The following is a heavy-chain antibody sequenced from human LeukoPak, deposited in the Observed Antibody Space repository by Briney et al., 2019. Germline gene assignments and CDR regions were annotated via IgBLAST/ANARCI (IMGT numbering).Heavy chain of an antibody. Sequence: PGGSLRHSCAASGFTFSSYDMHWVRQATGKGLEWVSAIGTAGDTYYPGSVKGRFTISRENAKNSLYLQMNSLRAGDTAVYYCARATMVATEDYYYYYGMDVWGQGTTVTVSS. CDR2: IGTAGDT. CDR1: GFTFSSYD. V-gene: IGHV3-13*01. CDR3: ARATMVATEDYYYYYGMDV. D-gene: IGHD5-12*01. J-gene: IGHJ6*02.